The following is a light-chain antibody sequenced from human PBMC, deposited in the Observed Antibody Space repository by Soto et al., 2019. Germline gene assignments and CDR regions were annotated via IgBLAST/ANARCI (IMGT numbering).Light chain of an antibody. CDR2: KAS. CDR1: HTISSW. Sequence: IQMTHSHSTLSGSVCDGAAITRLASHTISSWLAWYQQKPGKAPKLLIYKASTLKSGVPSRFSGSGSGTEFTLTISSLQPDDFATYYCQHYNSYSEAFGQGTKVDIK. CDR3: QHYNSYSEA. J-gene: IGKJ1*01. V-gene: IGKV1-5*03.